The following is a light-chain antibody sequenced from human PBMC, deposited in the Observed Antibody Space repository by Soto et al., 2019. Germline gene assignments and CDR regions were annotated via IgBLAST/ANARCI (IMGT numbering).Light chain of an antibody. CDR2: DVS. CDR3: NSYTSATTLRGV. J-gene: IGLJ1*01. CDR1: STDVGGDNY. Sequence: QSALTQPASVSGSPGQSITISCTGTSTDVGGDNYVSWYQQYPGKAPKLIIYDVSSRPSGVSDRFSGSKSGNTASLTISGLQAEDEADYYCNSYTSATTLRGVFGVGTKVTAL. V-gene: IGLV2-14*03.